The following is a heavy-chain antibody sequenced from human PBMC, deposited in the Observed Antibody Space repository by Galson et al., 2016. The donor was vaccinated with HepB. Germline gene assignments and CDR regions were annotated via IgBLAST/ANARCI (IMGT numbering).Heavy chain of an antibody. CDR1: GFIFKDYA. CDR2: ISWNSGSI. Sequence: SLRLSCAASGFIFKDYAMHWVRQAPGKGLEWVSSISWNSGSIGYADSVKGRFTISRDNAKNSLYLQMNSLRAEDTAFYYCAKDKATKSVGATNFQLWGQGTLVTFSA. V-gene: IGHV3-9*01. J-gene: IGHJ1*01. CDR3: AKDKATKSVGATNFQL. D-gene: IGHD1-26*01.